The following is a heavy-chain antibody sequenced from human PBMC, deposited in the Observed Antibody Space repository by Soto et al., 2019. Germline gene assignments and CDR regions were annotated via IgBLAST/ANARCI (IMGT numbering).Heavy chain of an antibody. Sequence: SFKVSCKASGGTFRSYAISWVRQDPVQGLEWMGGLIPIFGTANYAQKFQGRVTSTAEEPKSKAYMELSSLRSEDTAVYYCARIIAAAGTSYYGMDVWGQGTTATVSS. CDR2: LIPIFGTA. CDR1: GGTFRSYA. D-gene: IGHD6-13*01. J-gene: IGHJ6*02. V-gene: IGHV1-69*13. CDR3: ARIIAAAGTSYYGMDV.